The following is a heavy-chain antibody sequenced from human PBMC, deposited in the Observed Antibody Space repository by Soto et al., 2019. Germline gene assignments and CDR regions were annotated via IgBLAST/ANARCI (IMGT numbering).Heavy chain of an antibody. D-gene: IGHD4-17*01. CDR3: ARRYYGGNYWYFDL. Sequence: QVQLQESGPGLVKPSETLSLTCTVSGGSISTYYWSWIRQPPGKGLEWIGYIHYSGSTNYNPSLKRRVAISVDTSKNQFSRKLTSVTAADTAVYYCARRYYGGNYWYFDLWGRGTLVTVSS. V-gene: IGHV4-59*08. CDR1: GGSISTYY. CDR2: IHYSGST. J-gene: IGHJ2*01.